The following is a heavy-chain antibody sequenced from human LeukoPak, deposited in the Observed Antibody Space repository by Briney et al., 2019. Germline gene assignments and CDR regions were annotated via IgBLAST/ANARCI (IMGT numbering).Heavy chain of an antibody. CDR1: GFPFSGYT. Sequence: GASLRLSCAASGFPFSGYTMSWVRQAPEKGREWVSAISATADRTYYAESVKGRFTISRDNSRNTLYLQLNSLRAEDTALYYCARDYHDSSGYYYDYWGLGTPVTVSS. CDR3: ARDYHDSSGYYYDY. J-gene: IGHJ4*02. V-gene: IGHV3-23*01. D-gene: IGHD3-22*01. CDR2: ISATADRT.